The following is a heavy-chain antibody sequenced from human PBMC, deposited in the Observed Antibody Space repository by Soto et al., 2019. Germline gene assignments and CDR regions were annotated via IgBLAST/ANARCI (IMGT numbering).Heavy chain of an antibody. V-gene: IGHV4-30-4*02. D-gene: IGHD6-13*01. J-gene: IGHJ5*02. CDR2: IYYSGNT. Sequence: SETLSLTCTVSGDSISSGDYYWSWIRQPPGKGLEWIGYIYYSGNTNYNPSLKSRVTISVDTSKNQFSLRLSSVTAADTAVYYCARDRVSSREGFDPWGQGTLVTVSS. CDR3: ARDRVSSREGFDP. CDR1: GDSISSGDYY.